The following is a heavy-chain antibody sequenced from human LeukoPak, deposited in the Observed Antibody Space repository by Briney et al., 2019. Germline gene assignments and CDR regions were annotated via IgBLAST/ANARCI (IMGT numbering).Heavy chain of an antibody. CDR3: ARKTIAVADDDAFDI. CDR2: ISSSGSTI. CDR1: GFTFSSYE. Sequence: GGSLRLSCAAYGFTFSSYEMNWVRQAPGKGLEWVSYISSSGSTIYYADSVKGRFTISRDNAKNSLYLQMNSLRAEDTAVYYCARKTIAVADDDAFDIWGQGTMVTVSS. V-gene: IGHV3-48*03. D-gene: IGHD6-19*01. J-gene: IGHJ3*02.